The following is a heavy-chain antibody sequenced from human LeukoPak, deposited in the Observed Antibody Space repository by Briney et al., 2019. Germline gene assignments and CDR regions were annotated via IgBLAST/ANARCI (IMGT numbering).Heavy chain of an antibody. Sequence: GGSLRLSCAASGSTFSSYGMHWVRQAPGKGLEWVAFARYDGSNKDYADSVKGRFTISRDNSKNTLYLQMNSLRAEDTAVFYCAKSGGTYFFDYWGQGTLVIVSS. CDR2: ARYDGSNK. V-gene: IGHV3-30*02. CDR3: AKSGGTYFFDY. D-gene: IGHD1-26*01. J-gene: IGHJ4*02. CDR1: GSTFSSYG.